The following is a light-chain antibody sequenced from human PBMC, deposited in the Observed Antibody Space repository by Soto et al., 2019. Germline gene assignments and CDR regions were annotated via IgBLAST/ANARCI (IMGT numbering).Light chain of an antibody. CDR2: EGS. J-gene: IGLJ1*01. Sequence: QSALTQPASVSGSPGQSITISCTGTSSDVGGYNLVSWYQQHPGKAPRLMIYEGSKRPSGVSNRFSGSKSGNTASLTISGLQAEDEADYYCCSYAGSSTFFYVFGTGTKVTVL. V-gene: IGLV2-23*03. CDR3: CSYAGSSTFFYV. CDR1: SSDVGGYNL.